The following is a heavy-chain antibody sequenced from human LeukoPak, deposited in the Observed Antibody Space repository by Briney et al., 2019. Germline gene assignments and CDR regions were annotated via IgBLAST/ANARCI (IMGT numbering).Heavy chain of an antibody. Sequence: ASVKVSRKASGYTFTGYYMHWVRQAPGQGLEWMGWINPNSGGTDYAQKFQGRVTMTRDTSISTAYMELSRLRSDDTAVYYCARAELYDSSGYYYVDWGQGTLVTVSS. CDR3: ARAELYDSSGYYYVD. CDR2: INPNSGGT. CDR1: GYTFTGYY. D-gene: IGHD3-22*01. V-gene: IGHV1-2*02. J-gene: IGHJ4*02.